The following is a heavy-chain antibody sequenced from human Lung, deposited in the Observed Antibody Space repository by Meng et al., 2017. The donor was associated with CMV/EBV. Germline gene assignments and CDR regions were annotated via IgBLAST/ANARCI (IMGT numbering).Heavy chain of an antibody. J-gene: IGHJ6*02. Sequence: GGSXRLXCAASGFTFSSYWMSWVRQAPGKGLEWVANIKQDGSEKYYVGSVKGRFTISRDNAKNSLYLQMNSLRAEDTAVYYCARVRYSKGMGYYYGMDVWXQGTXVTGSS. CDR2: IKQDGSEK. V-gene: IGHV3-7*01. CDR3: ARVRYSKGMGYYYGMDV. CDR1: GFTFSSYW. D-gene: IGHD3-16*02.